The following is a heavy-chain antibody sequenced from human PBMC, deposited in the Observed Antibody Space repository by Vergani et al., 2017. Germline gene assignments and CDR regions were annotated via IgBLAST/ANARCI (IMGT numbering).Heavy chain of an antibody. V-gene: IGHV1-69*02. D-gene: IGHD5-12*01. CDR3: ARDRPXRYSGDEAPYYFDY. CDR2: IIPILGIA. Sequence: QVQLVQSGAEVKKPGSSVKVSCKASGGTFSSYTISWVRQAPGQGLEWMGRIIPILGIANYAQKFQGRVTITADKSTSTAYMELSSLRAEDTAVYYCARDRPXRYSGDEAPYYFDYWGQGTPVTVSS. CDR1: GGTFSSYT. J-gene: IGHJ4*02.